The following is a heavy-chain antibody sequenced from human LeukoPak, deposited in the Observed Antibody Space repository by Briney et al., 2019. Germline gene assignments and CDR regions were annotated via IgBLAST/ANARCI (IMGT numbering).Heavy chain of an antibody. V-gene: IGHV4-59*01. CDR2: IYYSGST. D-gene: IGHD6-13*01. CDR1: GGSISSYY. J-gene: IGHJ4*02. CDR3: ASFHSSSSFDY. Sequence: PSETPSLTCTVSGGSISSYYWSWIRQPPGKGLEWIGYIYYSGSTNYNPSLKSRVTISVDTSKNQFSLKLSSVTAADTAVYYCASFHSSSSFDYWGQGTLVTVSS.